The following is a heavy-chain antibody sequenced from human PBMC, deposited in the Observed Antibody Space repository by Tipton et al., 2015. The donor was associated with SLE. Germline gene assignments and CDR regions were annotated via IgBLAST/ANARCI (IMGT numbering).Heavy chain of an antibody. CDR2: IGTSSRTT. D-gene: IGHD3-22*01. J-gene: IGHJ3*02. CDR3: ARDSERVVGAFDI. Sequence: SLRLSCAASGFTFSSYAMSWVRQAPGKGLEWVSYIGTSSRTTYYADSVRGRFSISRDNARNLLFLQMNSLRAEETAVYYCARDSERVVGAFDIWGQGTMVTVSS. CDR1: GFTFSSYA. V-gene: IGHV3-48*04.